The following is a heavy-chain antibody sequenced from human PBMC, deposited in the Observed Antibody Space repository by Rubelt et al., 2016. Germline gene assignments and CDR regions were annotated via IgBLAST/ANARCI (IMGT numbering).Heavy chain of an antibody. CDR3: ARGGDMVFTL. J-gene: IGHJ4*02. V-gene: IGHV3-7*01. D-gene: IGHD5/OR15-5a*01. CDR1: GFYFSSCW. CDR2: IRQDGSGK. Sequence: GGSLRLSCAASGFYFSSCWVNWLRQAPGKGLEWVANIRQDGSGKFYVDSVKGRFTISRDNAKNTLSLQMNSLRVEDTAVYYCARGGDMVFTLWGQGTPVTVSS.